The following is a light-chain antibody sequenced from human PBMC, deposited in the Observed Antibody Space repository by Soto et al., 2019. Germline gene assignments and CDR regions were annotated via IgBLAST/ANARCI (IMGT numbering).Light chain of an antibody. CDR2: DAS. CDR1: QSIGNS. V-gene: IGKV3-11*01. J-gene: IGKJ1*01. Sequence: EIVLTQSPATLSLFPGERATLACRASQSIGNSLAWYQQKPGQAPRLLIYDASNRATGIPARFSGSGSGTDFTLTISSLEPEDFAVYYCQQRSNWPKTFGQGTKVDIK. CDR3: QQRSNWPKT.